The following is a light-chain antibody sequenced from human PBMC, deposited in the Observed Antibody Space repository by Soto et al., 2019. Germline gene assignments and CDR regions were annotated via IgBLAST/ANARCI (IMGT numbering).Light chain of an antibody. Sequence: DIVMTKSPDSLAVSLGERATINCKSSKSVLYSSNNKKYLAWYQQRPGQPPNLLIYWASTRESGVPDRFSGSGSGTDFTLTISSLQAEDVAMYYCQQYVSFPWTFGQGTKVEIK. J-gene: IGKJ1*01. CDR3: QQYVSFPWT. CDR2: WAS. V-gene: IGKV4-1*01. CDR1: KSVLYSSNNKKY.